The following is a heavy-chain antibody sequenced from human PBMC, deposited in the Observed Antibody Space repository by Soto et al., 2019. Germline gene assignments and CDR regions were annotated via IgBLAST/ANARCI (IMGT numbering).Heavy chain of an antibody. D-gene: IGHD2-15*01. CDR3: ARGSSGGRCSGRYNWFGP. CDR1: GGSFSGYY. J-gene: IGHJ5*02. Sequence: QVQLQQWGAGLLKPSETLSLTCAVYGGSFSGYYWSWIRQPPGKGLEGIGEINHSGSTNYNPSLKSRVTISVDTSKNQFSLKLGSVTAADTAVYYCARGSSGGRCSGRYNWFGPWGQGTLVTVSS. V-gene: IGHV4-34*01. CDR2: INHSGST.